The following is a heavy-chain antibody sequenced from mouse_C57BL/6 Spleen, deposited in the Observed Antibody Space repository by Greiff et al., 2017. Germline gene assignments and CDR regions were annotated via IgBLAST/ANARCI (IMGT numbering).Heavy chain of an antibody. Sequence: QVQLQQPGAELVMPGASVKLSCKASGYTFTSYWMHWVKQRPGQGLEWIGEIDPSDSYTNYNQKFKGKSTLTVDESSSTAYMQLSSLTSEDSAVYYCARGGDYYGSSRYFDVWGTGTTVTVSS. CDR2: IDPSDSYT. CDR3: ARGGDYYGSSRYFDV. V-gene: IGHV1-69*01. J-gene: IGHJ1*03. CDR1: GYTFTSYW. D-gene: IGHD1-1*01.